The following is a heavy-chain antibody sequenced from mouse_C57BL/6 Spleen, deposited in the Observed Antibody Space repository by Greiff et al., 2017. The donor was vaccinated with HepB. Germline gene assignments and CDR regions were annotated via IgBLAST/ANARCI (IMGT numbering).Heavy chain of an antibody. D-gene: IGHD2-4*01. CDR2: IYPRDGST. Sequence: VQLQQSGPELVKPGASVKLSCKASGYTFTSYDINWVKQRPGQGLEWIGWIYPRDGSTKYNEKFKGKATLTVDTSSSTAYMELHSLTSEDSAVCFCARWNYDYDPYAMDYWGQGTSVTVSS. CDR3: ARWNYDYDPYAMDY. J-gene: IGHJ4*01. CDR1: GYTFTSYD. V-gene: IGHV1-85*01.